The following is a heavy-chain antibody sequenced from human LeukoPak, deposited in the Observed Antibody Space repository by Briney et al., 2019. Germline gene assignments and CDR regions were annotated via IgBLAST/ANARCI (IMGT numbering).Heavy chain of an antibody. D-gene: IGHD7-27*01. CDR1: GGSISSYY. V-gene: IGHV4-59*08. J-gene: IGHJ4*02. CDR2: IYNSGSS. CDR3: ARQSPNWDGGHYFDY. Sequence: SETLSLTCTVSGGSISSYYWSWIRQPPGKGLEWIGYIYNSGSSNYNPSLKSRVTISVDTSKSQFSLKLSTVTAADTAVYYCARQSPNWDGGHYFDYWGQGTLVTVSS.